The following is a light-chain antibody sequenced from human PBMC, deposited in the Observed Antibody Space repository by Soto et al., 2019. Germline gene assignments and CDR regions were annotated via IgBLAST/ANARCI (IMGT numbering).Light chain of an antibody. CDR1: QSVSSSF. CDR3: HQYSSSTKT. V-gene: IGKV3-20*01. Sequence: EIVLTQSPGTLSVSPGERATLSCWASQSVSSSFVAWYQQKPGQAPRLLIYDASSRATGIPDRFSGSGSGTDFTLAISRLEPEDFAVYYCHQYSSSTKTFGQGTKVDIK. J-gene: IGKJ1*01. CDR2: DAS.